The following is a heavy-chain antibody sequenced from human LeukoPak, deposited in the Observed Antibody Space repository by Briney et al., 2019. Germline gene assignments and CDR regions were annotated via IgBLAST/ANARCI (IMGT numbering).Heavy chain of an antibody. Sequence: ASVKVSCKASGYTFTGYYMHWVRQAPGQGLEWMGRINPNSDGTNSAQKFQGRVTMTRDTSISTAYMGLRRLRSDDTAVYYCARDLGSPPMSYYYDYYMDVWGKGTTVTVSS. V-gene: IGHV1-2*06. CDR3: ARDLGSPPMSYYYDYYMDV. J-gene: IGHJ6*03. CDR1: GYTFTGYY. D-gene: IGHD3-10*02. CDR2: INPNSDGT.